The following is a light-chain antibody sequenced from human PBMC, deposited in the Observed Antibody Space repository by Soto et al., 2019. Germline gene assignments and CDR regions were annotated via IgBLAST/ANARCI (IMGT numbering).Light chain of an antibody. J-gene: IGKJ1*01. CDR1: QSISGY. CDR3: QQSDSMPWT. V-gene: IGKV1-39*01. CDR2: AAS. Sequence: DIHMTQSPSSLSVSLGDRVTITYRTSQSISGYLNWYQKKSGQAPRLLMYAASSLQSGVPSRFRGSGSGTDFTLTISSLQPEDSDTYYCQQSDSMPWTFGQGTKVDIK.